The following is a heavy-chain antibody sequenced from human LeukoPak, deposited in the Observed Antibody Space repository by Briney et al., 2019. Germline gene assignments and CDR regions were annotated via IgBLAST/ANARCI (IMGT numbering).Heavy chain of an antibody. Sequence: GASVRVSCKASGYTFTDYYMHWMRQAPGQGLEWMGWINPNSGGANYAQKFQDRVTMTRDTSISTAYMELSSLRSDDAAVYYCVRGTVYSYGFFDYWGHGTLVTVSS. CDR1: GYTFTDYY. J-gene: IGHJ4*01. CDR2: INPNSGGA. CDR3: VRGTVYSYGFFDY. V-gene: IGHV1-2*02. D-gene: IGHD5-18*01.